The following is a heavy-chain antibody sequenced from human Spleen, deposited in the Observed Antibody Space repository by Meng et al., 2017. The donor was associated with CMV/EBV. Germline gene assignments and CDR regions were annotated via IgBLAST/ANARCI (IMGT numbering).Heavy chain of an antibody. CDR2: IYHSGTS. V-gene: IGHV4-4*02. CDR3: ASNVPGTAAAASYSHFDS. J-gene: IGHJ4*02. Sequence: SISRGNWWSWVRQPPGKGLEWIGEIYHSGTSNHNPSLKSRVIISVDKSNNQFSLRLNSVTAADTAVYYCASNVPGTAAAASYSHFDSWGQGSVVTVSS. D-gene: IGHD6-13*01. CDR1: SISRGNW.